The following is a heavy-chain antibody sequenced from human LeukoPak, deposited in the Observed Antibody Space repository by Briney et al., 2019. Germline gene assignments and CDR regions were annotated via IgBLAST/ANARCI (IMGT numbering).Heavy chain of an antibody. D-gene: IGHD3-9*01. Sequence: PGGSLRLSCAASGFTFSSYSMNWVRQAPGKGLEWVSSISSSSYIYYAGSVKGRFTISRDNAKNSLYLQMNSLRAEDTAVYYCARVGGGALRYFDWLWIDYRGQGTLVTVSS. CDR1: GFTFSSYS. J-gene: IGHJ4*02. CDR2: ISSSSYI. V-gene: IGHV3-21*01. CDR3: ARVGGGALRYFDWLWIDY.